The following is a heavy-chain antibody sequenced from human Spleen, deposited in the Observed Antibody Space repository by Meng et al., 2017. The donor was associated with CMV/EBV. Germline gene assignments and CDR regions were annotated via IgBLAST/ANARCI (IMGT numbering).Heavy chain of an antibody. CDR1: GFTFSSHA. V-gene: IGHV3-30*04. J-gene: IGHJ4*02. D-gene: IGHD6-6*01. Sequence: GESLKISCGDSGFTFSSHAMHWVRQAPGKGLEWVAVISYDGGNEYYADSLKGRFSISRDNAKNTLYLQMNSLRAEDTAVYYCARGVPDYWGQGTLVTVSS. CDR2: ISYDGGNE. CDR3: ARGVPDY.